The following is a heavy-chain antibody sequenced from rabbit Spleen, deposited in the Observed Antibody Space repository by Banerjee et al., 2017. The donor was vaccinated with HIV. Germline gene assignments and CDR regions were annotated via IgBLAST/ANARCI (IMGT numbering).Heavy chain of an antibody. D-gene: IGHD1-1*01. CDR3: ARDLDGVIGWNFGW. J-gene: IGHJ4*01. Sequence: QSLEESGGGLVKPGASLTLTCKASGFDFNSGYDMCWVRQAPGKGLEWIACIYAGSSDYIYSATWAKGRFTISKTSSTTVTLQMTSLTAADTATYFCARDLDGVIGWNFGWWGPGTLVTVS. CDR1: GFDFNSGYD. V-gene: IGHV1S40*01. CDR2: IYAGSSDYI.